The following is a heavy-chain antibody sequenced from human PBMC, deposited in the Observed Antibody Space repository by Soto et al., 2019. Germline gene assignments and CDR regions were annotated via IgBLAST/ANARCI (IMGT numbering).Heavy chain of an antibody. D-gene: IGHD6-13*01. Sequence: VGSLRLSCAASGFTFSSYGMHWVRQAPGKGLEWVAVIWYDGSNKYYADSVKGRFTISRDNSKNTLYLQMNSLRAEDTAVYYCARESSSSWYETWGYYYYGMDVWGQGTTVTVSS. CDR2: IWYDGSNK. V-gene: IGHV3-33*01. CDR3: ARESSSSWYETWGYYYYGMDV. CDR1: GFTFSSYG. J-gene: IGHJ6*02.